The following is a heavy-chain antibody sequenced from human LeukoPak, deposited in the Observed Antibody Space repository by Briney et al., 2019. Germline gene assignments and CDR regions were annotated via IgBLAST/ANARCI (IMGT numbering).Heavy chain of an antibody. J-gene: IGHJ3*02. CDR3: ARSLLNWGAAFDI. V-gene: IGHV4-34*01. Sequence: PSETLSLTCAVYGGSFSGYYWSWIRQPPGKGLEWIGEINHSGSTNYNPSLKSRVTISVDTSKNQFSLKLSSVTAADTAVYYCARSLLNWGAAFDIWGQGTMVTVSS. D-gene: IGHD3-16*01. CDR2: INHSGST. CDR1: GGSFSGYY.